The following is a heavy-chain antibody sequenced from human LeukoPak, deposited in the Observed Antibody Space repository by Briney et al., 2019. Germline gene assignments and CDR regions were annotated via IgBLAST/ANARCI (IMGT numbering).Heavy chain of an antibody. V-gene: IGHV1-18*01. Sequence: ASVKVSCKASGYTFTNYGIRWVRQAPGQGLEWMGWISGYNGNTKYAQKLQGRVTMTTDTSTSTAYMELRSLRSDDTAVYYCARALLGLGELTRFDYWGQGTLVTVSS. CDR3: ARALLGLGELTRFDY. D-gene: IGHD3-10*01. J-gene: IGHJ4*02. CDR1: GYTFTNYG. CDR2: ISGYNGNT.